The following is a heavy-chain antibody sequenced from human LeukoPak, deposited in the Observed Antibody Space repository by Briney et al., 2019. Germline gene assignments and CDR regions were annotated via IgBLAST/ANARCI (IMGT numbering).Heavy chain of an antibody. CDR1: GGSISSGDYY. V-gene: IGHV4-30-4*08. CDR3: ARDTTDDSSGYSIFDY. CDR2: TYYSGST. J-gene: IGHJ4*02. Sequence: SQTLSLTCTVSGGSISSGDYYWSWIRQPPGKGLEWIGYTYYSGSTYYNPSLKSRVTISVDTSKNPFSLKLSSVTAADTAVYYCARDTTDDSSGYSIFDYWGQGTLVTVSS. D-gene: IGHD3-22*01.